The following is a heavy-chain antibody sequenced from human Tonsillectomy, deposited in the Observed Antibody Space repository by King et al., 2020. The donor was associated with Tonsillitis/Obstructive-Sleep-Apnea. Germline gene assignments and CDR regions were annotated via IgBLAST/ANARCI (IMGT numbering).Heavy chain of an antibody. Sequence: VQLVESGGGLVQPGGSLRLSCAASGITFSSYAMSWARQAPGKGLEWVSTISCGGGSTYYADSVKGRFTISRDNSKNTLYLQMNSLRAEDTAVYYCAKAMVQGIIITIFDYWGQGTLVTVSS. V-gene: IGHV3-23*04. CDR1: GITFSSYA. CDR2: ISCGGGST. CDR3: AKAMVQGIIITIFDY. J-gene: IGHJ4*02. D-gene: IGHD3-10*01.